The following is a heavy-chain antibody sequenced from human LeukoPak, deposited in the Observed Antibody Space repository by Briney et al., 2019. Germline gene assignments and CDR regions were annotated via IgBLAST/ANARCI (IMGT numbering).Heavy chain of an antibody. CDR2: MNPNSGNT. J-gene: IGHJ5*02. Sequence: GASVKVSCKASGGTFSSYAISWGRQATGQGLEWMGWMNPNSGNTGYAQKFQGRVTITRNTSISTAYMELSSLRSEDTAVYYCARGAIAINWFDPWGQGTLVTVSS. V-gene: IGHV1-8*03. CDR1: GGTFSSYA. D-gene: IGHD2-2*02. CDR3: ARGAIAINWFDP.